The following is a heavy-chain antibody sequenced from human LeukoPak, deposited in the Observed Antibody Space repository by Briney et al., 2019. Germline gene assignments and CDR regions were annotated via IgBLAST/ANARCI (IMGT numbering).Heavy chain of an antibody. Sequence: PALSLTLPCTPSVTTFRTHAMSQARQAPRKGLEWVSAISGGGGSTYYADSVKGRFTISRDNSKNTLYLQMNSLRAEDTAVYYCAKVYMTTVTTDYWGQGTLVTVSS. CDR2: ISGGGGST. J-gene: IGHJ4*02. CDR3: AKVYMTTVTTDY. V-gene: IGHV3-23*01. CDR1: VTTFRTHA. D-gene: IGHD4-17*01.